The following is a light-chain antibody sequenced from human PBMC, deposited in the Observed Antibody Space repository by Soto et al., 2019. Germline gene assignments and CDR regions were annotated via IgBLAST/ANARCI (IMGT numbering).Light chain of an antibody. CDR2: GAC. CDR3: QQFSSSTLT. Sequence: EIVFTQSPGTLSLSPGETASLSCRASQSVDRRYLAWYQQKPGQAPRLIIFGACSRATGIPDRFSGSGAGTESTGTISRLEPEDFAVYYCQQFSSSTLTFGGGTKVDNK. J-gene: IGKJ4*01. V-gene: IGKV3-20*01. CDR1: QSVDRRY.